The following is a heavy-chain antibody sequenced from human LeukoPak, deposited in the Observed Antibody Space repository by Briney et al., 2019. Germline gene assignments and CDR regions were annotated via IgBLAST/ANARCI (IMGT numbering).Heavy chain of an antibody. V-gene: IGHV4-59*01. D-gene: IGHD3-10*02. Sequence: SETLSLTCTISGGSIGSYFWNWIRQSPGKGLEWIGYIYYSGSTDYNPYLTSRATISIDTSNNYFTLKLRSGTAADTAVYYCARDSAVRGVVGLWGQGTLVTVSS. CDR1: GGSIGSYF. CDR3: ARDSAVRGVVGL. J-gene: IGHJ4*02. CDR2: IYYSGST.